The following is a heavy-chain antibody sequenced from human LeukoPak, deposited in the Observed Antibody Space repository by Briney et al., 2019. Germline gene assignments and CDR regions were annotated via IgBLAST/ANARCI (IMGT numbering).Heavy chain of an antibody. Sequence: GGTLRLSCPAYGFTFNTYGMAWVRQAPGKGLDWVSDTGARGDTTHYADSVKGRFTISRDNSKSMLYLQMTNLRAEDTAIYYCATALSLALYWGQGTLVTVSS. CDR1: GFTFNTYG. CDR2: TGARGDTT. CDR3: ATALSLALY. D-gene: IGHD6-6*01. V-gene: IGHV3-23*01. J-gene: IGHJ4*02.